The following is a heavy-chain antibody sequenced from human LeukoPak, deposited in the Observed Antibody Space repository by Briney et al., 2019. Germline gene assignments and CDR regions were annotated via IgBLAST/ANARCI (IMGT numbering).Heavy chain of an antibody. V-gene: IGHV4-59*01. CDR1: GGSISSYY. CDR3: ARTYSSVDY. D-gene: IGHD3-22*01. CDR2: IYYSGST. J-gene: IGHJ4*02. Sequence: PSETLSLTCTVSGGSISSYYWSWIRQPPGKGLEWIGYIYYSGSTNYNPSLKSRVTISVDTSKNQFSLKLSSVTAADTAVYYCARTYSSVDYWGQGTLVTVSS.